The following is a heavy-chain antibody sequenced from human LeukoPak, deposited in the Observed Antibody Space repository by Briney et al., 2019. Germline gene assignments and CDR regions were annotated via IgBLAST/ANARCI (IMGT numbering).Heavy chain of an antibody. J-gene: IGHJ4*02. Sequence: GGSLTLSCAASGFTFSSYAMHWVGQAPGKGLEWVAVISYDGSNKYYADSVKGRFTISRDNSKNTLYLQMNSLRAEDTAVYYCARDLYPYCSGGSCYSSLDYWGQGTLVTVSS. D-gene: IGHD2-15*01. CDR2: ISYDGSNK. CDR3: ARDLYPYCSGGSCYSSLDY. V-gene: IGHV3-30-3*01. CDR1: GFTFSSYA.